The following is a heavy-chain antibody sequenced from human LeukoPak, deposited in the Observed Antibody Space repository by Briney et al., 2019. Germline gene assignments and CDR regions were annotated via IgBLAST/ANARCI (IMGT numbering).Heavy chain of an antibody. CDR1: GGFISSYY. CDR3: ASDPRGCTGGSCYSI. CDR2: IYYSGST. D-gene: IGHD2-15*01. Sequence: SETLSLTCTVSGGFISSYYWSWIRQPPGKGLEWIGYIYYSGSTNYNPSLKSRVTISVDTSKNQFSLKLSSVTAADTAVYYCASDPRGCTGGSCYSIWGQGTLVTVSS. V-gene: IGHV4-59*01. J-gene: IGHJ4*02.